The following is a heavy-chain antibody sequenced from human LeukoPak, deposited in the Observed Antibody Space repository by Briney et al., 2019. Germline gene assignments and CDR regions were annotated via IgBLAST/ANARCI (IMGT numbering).Heavy chain of an antibody. J-gene: IGHJ4*02. Sequence: GGSLRLSCTASGFTFGDYAMSWFRQAPGKGLEWVGFIRSKAYGGTTEYAASVKGRFTISRDDSKSIAYLQMNSLKTEDTAVYSCTGSSGWLVWSAGGYWGQGTLVTVSS. V-gene: IGHV3-49*03. D-gene: IGHD6-19*01. CDR1: GFTFGDYA. CDR3: TGSSGWLVWSAGGY. CDR2: IRSKAYGGTT.